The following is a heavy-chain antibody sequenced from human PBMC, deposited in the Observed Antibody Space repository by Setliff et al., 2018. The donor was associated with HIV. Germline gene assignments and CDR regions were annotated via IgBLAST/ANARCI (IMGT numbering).Heavy chain of an antibody. Sequence: ASVKVSCKASGYNLHNYGITWVRQAPGQGLEWMGWINTHTGNTNSAQRFQGRVTMTTDTSTSTAYMELNSLSSEDTAVYYCARERPNSLYFDFWGQGTRVTVSS. CDR3: ARERPNSLYFDF. CDR2: INTHTGNT. V-gene: IGHV1-18*01. J-gene: IGHJ4*02. CDR1: GYNLHNYG. D-gene: IGHD7-27*01.